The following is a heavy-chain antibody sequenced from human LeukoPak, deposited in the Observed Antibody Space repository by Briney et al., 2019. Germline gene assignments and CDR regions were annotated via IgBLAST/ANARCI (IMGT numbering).Heavy chain of an antibody. J-gene: IGHJ5*02. CDR2: INHSGST. CDR1: GGSFSGYY. D-gene: IGHD6-13*01. V-gene: IGHV4-34*01. Sequence: PSETLSLTCAVYGGSFSGYYWSWIRQPPGKGLEWMGEINHSGSTNYNPSLKSRVTISVDTSKNQFSLKLSSVTAADTAVYYCARGLLTGYSSSWYVGSYNWFDPWGQGTLVTVSS. CDR3: ARGLLTGYSSSWYVGSYNWFDP.